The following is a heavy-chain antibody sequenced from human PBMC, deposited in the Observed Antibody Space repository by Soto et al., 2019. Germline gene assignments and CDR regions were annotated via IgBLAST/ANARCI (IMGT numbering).Heavy chain of an antibody. D-gene: IGHD1-1*01. Sequence: TDTVSLTCTVSGASIRGYYWSWIRKSAGKGLEWIGRIYATGTTDYNPSLKSRVMMSVDTSKKQFSLKLRSVTAADTAVYYCVRDGTKTLRDWFDPWGQGISVTVSS. CDR3: VRDGTKTLRDWFDP. CDR2: IYATGTT. V-gene: IGHV4-4*07. J-gene: IGHJ5*02. CDR1: GASIRGYY.